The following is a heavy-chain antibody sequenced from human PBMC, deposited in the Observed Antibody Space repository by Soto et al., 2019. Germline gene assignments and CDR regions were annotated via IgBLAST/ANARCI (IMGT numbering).Heavy chain of an antibody. CDR3: ARDMVRGISYYYYYGMDV. V-gene: IGHV3-33*01. J-gene: IGHJ6*02. D-gene: IGHD3-10*01. CDR1: GVSFSSYG. CDR2: IWYDGSNK. Sequence: GGSLRLSCAASGVSFSSYGMDWVRQAPGKGLEWVAVIWYDGSNKYYADSVKGRFTISRDNSKNTLYLQMNSLRAEDTAVYYCARDMVRGISYYYYYGMDVWGQGTTVTVSS.